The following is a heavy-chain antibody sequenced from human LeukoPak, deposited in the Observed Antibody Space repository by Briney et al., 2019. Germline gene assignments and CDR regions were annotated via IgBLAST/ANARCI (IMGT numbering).Heavy chain of an antibody. CDR2: INPNSGGT. V-gene: IGHV1-2*02. J-gene: IGHJ4*02. Sequence: ASVKVSCKASGYTFTGYYMHWVRQAPGQGLGWMGWINPNSGGTNYAQKFQGRVTMTRDTSISTAYMELSRLRSDDTAVYYCARVFSSSYDSSGYYKTTGDYWGQGTLVTVSS. D-gene: IGHD3-22*01. CDR1: GYTFTGYY. CDR3: ARVFSSSYDSSGYYKTTGDY.